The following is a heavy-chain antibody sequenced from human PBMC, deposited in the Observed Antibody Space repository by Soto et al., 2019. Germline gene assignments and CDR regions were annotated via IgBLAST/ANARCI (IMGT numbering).Heavy chain of an antibody. CDR2: INHSGST. CDR3: ASLICSGGSCYIDAFDI. D-gene: IGHD2-15*01. CDR1: GGSFSGYY. J-gene: IGHJ3*02. V-gene: IGHV4-34*01. Sequence: SETLSLTCAVYGGSFSGYYWSWIRQPPGKGLEWIGEINHSGSTNYNPSLKSRVTISVDTSKNQFSLKLSSVTAADTAVYYCASLICSGGSCYIDAFDIWGQGTMVTVSS.